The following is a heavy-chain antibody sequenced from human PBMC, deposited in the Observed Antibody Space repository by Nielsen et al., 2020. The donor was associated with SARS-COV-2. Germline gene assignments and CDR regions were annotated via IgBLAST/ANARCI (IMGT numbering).Heavy chain of an antibody. CDR2: ISYDGSNK. J-gene: IGHJ5*02. D-gene: IGHD2-15*01. Sequence: GESLKISCAASGFTFSSYAMYWVRQAPGKGLEWVAVISYDGSNKYYADSVKGRFTISRDNSKNTLYLQMNSLRSDDTAVYYCARGRTLVDCSGGSCPFDPWGQGTLVTVSS. CDR1: GFTFSSYA. CDR3: ARGRTLVDCSGGSCPFDP. V-gene: IGHV3-30*04.